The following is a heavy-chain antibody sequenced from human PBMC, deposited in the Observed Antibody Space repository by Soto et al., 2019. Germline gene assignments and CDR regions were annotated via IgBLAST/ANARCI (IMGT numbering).Heavy chain of an antibody. V-gene: IGHV3-30*18. CDR2: ISYDGSNK. Sequence: QVQLVESGGGVVQPGRSLRLSCAASGFTFSSYGMHWVRQAPGKGLEWVAVISYDGSNKYYADSVKGRFTISRDNSKNTLYLQMNSLRAEDTAVYYCAKDLYYYDSSGPGGDYWGQGTLVTVSS. CDR1: GFTFSSYG. CDR3: AKDLYYYDSSGPGGDY. J-gene: IGHJ4*02. D-gene: IGHD3-22*01.